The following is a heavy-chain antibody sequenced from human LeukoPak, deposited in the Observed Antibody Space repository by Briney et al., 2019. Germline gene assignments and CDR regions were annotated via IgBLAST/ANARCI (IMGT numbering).Heavy chain of an antibody. J-gene: IGHJ4*02. Sequence: GGSLRLSCAASGFTFSSYSMNWVRQAPGKGLEWVSYISSSSSTIYYADSVKGRFTISRDNAKNSLYLQMNSLRAEDTAVYYCARDLDGYSDNFDYWGQGTLVTVSS. V-gene: IGHV3-48*01. CDR2: ISSSSSTI. D-gene: IGHD5-24*01. CDR3: ARDLDGYSDNFDY. CDR1: GFTFSSYS.